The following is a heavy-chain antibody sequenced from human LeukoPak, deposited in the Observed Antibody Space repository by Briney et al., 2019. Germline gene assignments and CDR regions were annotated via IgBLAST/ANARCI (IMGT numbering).Heavy chain of an antibody. CDR1: GGSFSGYY. Sequence: SETLSLTCAVYGGSFSGYYWSWISQPPGKGLEWIGEINHSGSTNYNPSLKSRVTISVDTSKNQFSLKLSSVTAADTAVYYCARGYSGCSGGSCYRPYYYYYYMDVWGKGTTVTVSS. CDR3: ARGYSGCSGGSCYRPYYYYYYMDV. J-gene: IGHJ6*03. CDR2: INHSGST. V-gene: IGHV4-34*01. D-gene: IGHD2-15*01.